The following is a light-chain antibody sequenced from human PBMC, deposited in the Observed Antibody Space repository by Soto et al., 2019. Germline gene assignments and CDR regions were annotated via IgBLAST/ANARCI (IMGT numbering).Light chain of an antibody. J-gene: IGLJ3*02. CDR3: SSYAVSDTMM. V-gene: IGLV2-8*01. CDR1: SSDVGGSNF. CDR2: EVS. Sequence: QSALTQPPSASGSPGQSVTISCTGTSSDVGGSNFVSWYQQYPGKAPKLMIYEVSKRPSGVPDRFSGSKSGNTASLTVSGLQVEEGAYYYCSSYAVSDTMMFCGGTKLTVL.